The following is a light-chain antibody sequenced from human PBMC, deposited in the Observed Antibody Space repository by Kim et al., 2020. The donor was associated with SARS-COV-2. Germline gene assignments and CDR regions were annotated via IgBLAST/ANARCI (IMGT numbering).Light chain of an antibody. V-gene: IGLV1-44*01. CDR1: RSNIGSNF. Sequence: QSVLTQPPSASGTPGQTVSISCSGSRSNIGSNFVSWYQHLPGTAPKLLIYGFKQRPSGVPDRFSASKSGTSASLAISWLQPEDEADYYCATWDDSLTGRVVFGGGTQLTVL. J-gene: IGLJ2*01. CDR2: GFK. CDR3: ATWDDSLTGRVV.